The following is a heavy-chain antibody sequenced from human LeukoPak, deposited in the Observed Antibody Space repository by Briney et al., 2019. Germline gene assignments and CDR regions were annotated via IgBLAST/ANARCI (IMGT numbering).Heavy chain of an antibody. D-gene: IGHD2-15*01. V-gene: IGHV3-53*01. Sequence: GGSLRLSCAASGFTVTSSYMTWVRQAPGKGLEWVSVIDSGGSTYYADSVKGRFTISRDNSKNTLYLQMNSLRAEDTAVYYCARERGSCSGGSCYSGGSFDYWGQGTLVTVSS. J-gene: IGHJ4*02. CDR2: IDSGGST. CDR1: GFTVTSSY. CDR3: ARERGSCSGGSCYSGGSFDY.